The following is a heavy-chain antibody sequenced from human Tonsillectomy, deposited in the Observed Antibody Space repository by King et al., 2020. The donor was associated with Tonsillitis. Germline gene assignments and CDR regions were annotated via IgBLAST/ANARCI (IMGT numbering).Heavy chain of an antibody. D-gene: IGHD4-23*01. J-gene: IGHJ4*02. CDR1: GFTFRNYA. Sequence: VQLVESGGGLVQPGGSLRLSCAASGFTFRNYAMSGVRQAPGKGLGHVSAITGIDHSTYYADSVKGRFTISRDNSKSTLYLQMNSLRAEDTSVYFCAKKAMSYGGNSGPFDYWGQGNLVTVSS. V-gene: IGHV3-23*04. CDR3: AKKAMSYGGNSGPFDY. CDR2: ITGIDHST.